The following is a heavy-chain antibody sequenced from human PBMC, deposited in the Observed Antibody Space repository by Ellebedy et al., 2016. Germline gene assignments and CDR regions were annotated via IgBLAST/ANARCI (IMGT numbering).Heavy chain of an antibody. J-gene: IGHJ4*02. V-gene: IGHV3-33*01. CDR2: IWYDGSNK. CDR3: ARGGTKWELRLPPPDD. CDR1: GFTFSSYG. Sequence: GESLKISXAASGFTFSSYGMHWVRQAPGKGLEWVAVIWYDGSNKYYADSVKGRFTISRDNSKNTLYLQMNSLRAEDTAVYYCARGGTKWELRLPPPDDWGQGTLVTVSS. D-gene: IGHD1-26*01.